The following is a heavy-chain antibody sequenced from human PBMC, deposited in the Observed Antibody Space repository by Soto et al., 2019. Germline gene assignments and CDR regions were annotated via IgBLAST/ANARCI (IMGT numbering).Heavy chain of an antibody. V-gene: IGHV3-9*01. Sequence: EVQLVESGGGLVQPGRSLRLSCGASGFTFDEYGMYWVRQAPGKGLEWVSGISWNSGTIGYADSVKGRFTISRDNAKNSLYLKMSSLRAEDTALYYCAKSTGGTANGMDVWGQGTTVTVSS. CDR1: GFTFDEYG. CDR3: AKSTGGTANGMDV. J-gene: IGHJ6*02. D-gene: IGHD2-8*02. CDR2: ISWNSGTI.